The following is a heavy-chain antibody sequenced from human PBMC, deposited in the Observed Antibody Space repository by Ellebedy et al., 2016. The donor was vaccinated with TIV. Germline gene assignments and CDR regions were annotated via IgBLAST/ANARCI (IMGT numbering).Heavy chain of an antibody. V-gene: IGHV3-23*01. CDR3: AKAGDDYIWGSSYYYFDY. CDR2: ISGSGGST. Sequence: GESLKISXAASGFTFSSYAMSWVRQAPGKGLEWVSAISGSGGSTYYADSVKGRFTISRDNSKNTLYLQMNSLRAEDTAVYYCAKAGDDYIWGSSYYYFDYWGQGTLVTVSS. CDR1: GFTFSSYA. D-gene: IGHD3-16*01. J-gene: IGHJ4*02.